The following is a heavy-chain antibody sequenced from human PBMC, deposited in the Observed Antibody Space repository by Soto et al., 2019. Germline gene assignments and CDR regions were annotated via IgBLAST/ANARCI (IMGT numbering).Heavy chain of an antibody. CDR2: INHSGST. CDR3: ARDKITGHFDY. Sequence: SETLSLTCAVYGGSFSGYYWTWIRQPPGTGLEWIGEINHSGSTNYNPSLKSRVTISVDTSKNQFSLKLTSVTAADTAVYYCARDKITGHFDYWGQGTMVTVPQ. J-gene: IGHJ4*02. D-gene: IGHD2-8*02. CDR1: GGSFSGYY. V-gene: IGHV4-34*01.